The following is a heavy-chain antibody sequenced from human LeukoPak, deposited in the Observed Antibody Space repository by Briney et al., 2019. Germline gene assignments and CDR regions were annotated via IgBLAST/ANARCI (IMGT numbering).Heavy chain of an antibody. CDR1: GDSIRSYH. CDR2: IYSTGNT. Sequence: PSETLSLTCTVSGDSIRSYHWGWIRQSPGKGLVWIGYIYSTGNTNYNPSLESRVTISVDTSKNQFSLRLTSVTAADTALYFCARRTGFDLFDYWGQGTLVTVSS. V-gene: IGHV4-4*09. CDR3: ARRTGFDLFDY. J-gene: IGHJ4*02. D-gene: IGHD3/OR15-3a*01.